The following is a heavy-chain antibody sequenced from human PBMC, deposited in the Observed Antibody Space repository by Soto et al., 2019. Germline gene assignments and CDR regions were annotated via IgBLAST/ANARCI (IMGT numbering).Heavy chain of an antibody. Sequence: ASVKVSCKASGYTFNNYDIHWVRQAPGHGLEWMGWMNPNSGNTGYAQNFRGRVTMAQNTAIGTAYMELSSLRSDDTATYYCTRAYGAETFDFWGQGTRVTVS. CDR2: MNPNSGNT. V-gene: IGHV1-8*02. J-gene: IGHJ5*01. CDR1: GYTFNNYD. CDR3: TRAYGAETFDF. D-gene: IGHD3-10*01.